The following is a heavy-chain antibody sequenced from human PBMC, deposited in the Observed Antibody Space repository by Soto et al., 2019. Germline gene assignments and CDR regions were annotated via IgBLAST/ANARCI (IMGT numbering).Heavy chain of an antibody. CDR2: ISSSNTHI. J-gene: IGHJ3*01. D-gene: IGHD2-15*01. V-gene: IGHV3-48*01. CDR1: GLSFSRYP. Sequence: GGSLRLSCAASGLSFSRYPMNWVRQAPGKGLEWVSHISSSNTHIYYADSVRGRFTISRDNAKNSLDLQMTSLRAEDTAIYYCARDHYLGPKDTVGVETATLFDDAFDVWGQGTLVTVSS. CDR3: ARDHYLGPKDTVGVETATLFDDAFDV.